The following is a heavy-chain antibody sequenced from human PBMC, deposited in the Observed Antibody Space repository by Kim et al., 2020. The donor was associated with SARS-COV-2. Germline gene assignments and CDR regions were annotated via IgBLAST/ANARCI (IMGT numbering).Heavy chain of an antibody. Sequence: SVKGRFTISRDNSKNTLYLQMNSLRAEDTAVYYCAKEYYDSSGYYYFDYWGQGTLVTVSS. CDR3: AKEYYDSSGYYYFDY. V-gene: IGHV3-30*02. D-gene: IGHD3-22*01. J-gene: IGHJ4*02.